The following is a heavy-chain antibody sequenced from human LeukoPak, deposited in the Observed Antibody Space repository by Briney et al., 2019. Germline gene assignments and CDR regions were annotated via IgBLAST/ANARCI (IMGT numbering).Heavy chain of an antibody. Sequence: GGSLRLSCVASGFTFSDHAMHWVRQAPGKGLEGVAVIYYDGSKKYYADSVEGRFTISRDNSKNTLYLHMKSLRVEDTAVYYCARGPDGYNSHFDYWGQGTLVTVSS. V-gene: IGHV3-30-3*01. D-gene: IGHD5-24*01. CDR3: ARGPDGYNSHFDY. CDR1: GFTFSDHA. CDR2: IYYDGSKK. J-gene: IGHJ4*02.